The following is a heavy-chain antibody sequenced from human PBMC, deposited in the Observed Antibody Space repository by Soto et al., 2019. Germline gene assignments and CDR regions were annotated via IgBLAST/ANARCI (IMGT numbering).Heavy chain of an antibody. V-gene: IGHV3-74*03. D-gene: IGHD6-19*01. CDR2: LNYDGSTT. CDR1: GFTFSSYW. Sequence: GGSLRLSCAASGFTFSSYWMHWVRQVPGKGLVWVSRLNYDGSTTTYADSVTGRFTISRDNARNTLYLQMNSLRAEDTAVYYCARAGTGWYWFDPWGQGTLVTVSS. CDR3: ARAGTGWYWFDP. J-gene: IGHJ5*02.